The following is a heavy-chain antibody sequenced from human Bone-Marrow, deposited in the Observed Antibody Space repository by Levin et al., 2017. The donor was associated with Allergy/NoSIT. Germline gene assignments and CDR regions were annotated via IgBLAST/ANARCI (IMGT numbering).Heavy chain of an antibody. J-gene: IGHJ6*02. CDR3: AREGATVTTPWFYYGMDV. V-gene: IGHV1-69*06. CDR2: IIPLFGTA. Sequence: SVKVSCKTSGDTFSSYAISWVRQAPGQGLEWMGGIIPLFGTANYAQRFQGRVTITADTSTSTAYMEMSSLTSADTAVYYCAREGATVTTPWFYYGMDVWGQGTTVTVSS. CDR1: GDTFSSYA. D-gene: IGHD1-7*01.